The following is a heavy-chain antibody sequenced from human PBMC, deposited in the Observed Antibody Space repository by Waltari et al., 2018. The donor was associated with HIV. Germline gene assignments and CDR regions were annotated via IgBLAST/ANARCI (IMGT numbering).Heavy chain of an antibody. Sequence: QVQLVESGGGVVQPGRSLRLSCAASGFTFRSYGMHWGGQAPGKEPGWVAIIWSDGNNEYYEDSVKGRFTISRDNSKDTLYLQMNSLRAEDTAMYYCAKDNSVNYFTGDAFDIWGQGTMVIVSS. CDR1: GFTFRSYG. D-gene: IGHD1-26*01. CDR2: IWSDGNNE. J-gene: IGHJ3*02. CDR3: AKDNSVNYFTGDAFDI. V-gene: IGHV3-30*18.